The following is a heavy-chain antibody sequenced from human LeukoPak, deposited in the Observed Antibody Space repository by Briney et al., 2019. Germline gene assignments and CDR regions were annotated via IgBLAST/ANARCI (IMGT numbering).Heavy chain of an antibody. V-gene: IGHV4-39*01. CDR3: ARHGYYYYTSGYFGY. Sequence: ETLSLTCTVSGGSISSSFYYWGWLRQPPGQGLEWIGSTYYSGTTYYKPSLKSRVSVSVDTSKNQLSLNLTSVTAADTALYYCARHGYYYYTSGYFGYWGQGILVTVSS. CDR2: TYYSGTT. CDR1: GGSISSSFYY. J-gene: IGHJ4*02. D-gene: IGHD3-22*01.